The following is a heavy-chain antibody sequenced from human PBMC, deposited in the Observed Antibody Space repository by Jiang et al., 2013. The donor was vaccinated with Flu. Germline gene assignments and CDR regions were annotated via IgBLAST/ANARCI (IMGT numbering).Heavy chain of an antibody. Sequence: SVKVSCKASGYTFTSYGISWVRQAPGQGLEWMGWISAYNGNTNYAQKLQGRVTMTTDTSTSTAYMELRSLRSDDTAVYYCARDDFTYYYGSGSYYNVFAFDIWGQGTMVTVSS. J-gene: IGHJ3*02. CDR2: ISAYNGNT. CDR3: ARDDFTYYYGSGSYYNVFAFDI. CDR1: GYTFTSYG. D-gene: IGHD3-10*01. V-gene: IGHV1-18*04.